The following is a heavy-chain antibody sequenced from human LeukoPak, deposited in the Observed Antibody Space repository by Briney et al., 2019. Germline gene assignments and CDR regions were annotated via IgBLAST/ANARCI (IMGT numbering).Heavy chain of an antibody. CDR3: AREWGIDY. D-gene: IGHD3-16*01. Sequence: GGSLRLSCEGSAFIFSGHWMNWVRQTPGKGLEWVASIKQDGSERLYVDSVKGRFTISRDNAKNSLYLQMNSLRAEDTAVYYCAREWGIDYWGQGTLVTVSS. CDR2: IKQDGSER. V-gene: IGHV3-7*03. CDR1: AFIFSGHW. J-gene: IGHJ4*02.